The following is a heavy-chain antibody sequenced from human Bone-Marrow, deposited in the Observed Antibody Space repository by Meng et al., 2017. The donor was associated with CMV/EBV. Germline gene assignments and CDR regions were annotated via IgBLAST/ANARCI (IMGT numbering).Heavy chain of an antibody. CDR1: GGSFSGYY. Sequence: VQLQQGGARLLKPSGTLSLTCAVYGGSFSGYYWSWIRQPPGKGLEWIGEINHSGSTNYNPSLKSRVTISVDTSKNQFSLKLSSVTAADTAVYYCARGRTAAGATTTTFDYWGQGTLVTVSS. V-gene: IGHV4-34*01. CDR3: ARGRTAAGATTTTFDY. CDR2: INHSGST. D-gene: IGHD6-13*01. J-gene: IGHJ4*02.